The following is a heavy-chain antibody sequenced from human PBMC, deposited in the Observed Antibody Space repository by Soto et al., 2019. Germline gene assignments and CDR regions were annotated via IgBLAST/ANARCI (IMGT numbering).Heavy chain of an antibody. Sequence: QITLKESGPTLVKRTQTLTLTCTFSGFSLSTSGVGVGWIRQPPGKALGWLALIYWDDDKRYSPSLKSRLTITKDTSKNQLVLTMTNMYPVDTATYYRARLNDALLHLDYCGQGTLFTVAS. CDR1: GFSLSTSGVG. CDR2: IYWDDDK. J-gene: IGHJ4*02. CDR3: ARLNDALLHLDY. V-gene: IGHV2-5*02. D-gene: IGHD1-1*01.